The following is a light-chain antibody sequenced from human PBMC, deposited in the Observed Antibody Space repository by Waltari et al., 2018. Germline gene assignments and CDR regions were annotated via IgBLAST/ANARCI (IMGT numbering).Light chain of an antibody. V-gene: IGKV1-39*01. CDR1: QSITSH. CDR3: QQSYSFPT. Sequence: DIQMTQSPSSLSASVGGRVIITCRASQSITSHLNWYQQKPGKAPKLLIYTASTLQSGVPYRFSGSGSGTDFILTIRNVQPEDIATYYCQQSYSFPTFGQGTKQEI. CDR2: TAS. J-gene: IGKJ2*01.